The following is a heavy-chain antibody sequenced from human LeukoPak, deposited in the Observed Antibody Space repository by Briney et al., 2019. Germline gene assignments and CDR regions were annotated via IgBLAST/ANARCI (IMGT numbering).Heavy chain of an antibody. CDR2: ISSSGGST. D-gene: IGHD1-14*01. V-gene: IGHV3-23*01. CDR3: AKDLTRRGRDDAFDI. J-gene: IGHJ3*02. CDR1: GFTFSSYA. Sequence: PGGSLRLSCAASGFTFSSYAMSWVRQAPGKGLEWVSSISSSGGSTYYADSVKGRFTISRDNSKNTLYLQMNSLRAEDTAVYYCAKDLTRRGRDDAFDIWGQGTMVTVSS.